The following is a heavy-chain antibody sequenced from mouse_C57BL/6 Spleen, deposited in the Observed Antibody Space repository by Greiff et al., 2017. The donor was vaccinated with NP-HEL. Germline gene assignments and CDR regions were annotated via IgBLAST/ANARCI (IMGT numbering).Heavy chain of an antibody. CDR2: ISSGSSTI. CDR1: GFTFSDYG. Sequence: DVKLVESGGGLVKPGGSLKLSCAASGFTFSDYGMHWVRQAPEKGLEWVAYISSGSSTIYYADTVKGRFTISRDNAKNTLFLQMTSLRSEDTAMYYCARTPVYYGNYYAMDYWGQGTSVTVSS. CDR3: ARTPVYYGNYYAMDY. D-gene: IGHD2-1*01. J-gene: IGHJ4*01. V-gene: IGHV5-17*01.